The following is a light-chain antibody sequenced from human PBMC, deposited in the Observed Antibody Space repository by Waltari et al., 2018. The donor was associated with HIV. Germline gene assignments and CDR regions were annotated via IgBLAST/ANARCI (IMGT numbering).Light chain of an antibody. V-gene: IGLV3-25*03. Sequence: SYDLTQPPSVSVSPGQTARITCSGDAFPKQYAYLYQQKPGQAPVLVIYKDSERPSGTPERFSGSSSGTTVTLTSSGVQAEDEADYYCQSADSSGTYWVFGGGTKLTVL. J-gene: IGLJ3*02. CDR1: AFPKQY. CDR2: KDS. CDR3: QSADSSGTYWV.